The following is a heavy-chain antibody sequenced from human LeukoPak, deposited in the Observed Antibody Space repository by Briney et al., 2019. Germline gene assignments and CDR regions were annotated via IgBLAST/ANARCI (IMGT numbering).Heavy chain of an antibody. CDR3: ARGFRKRDHSSPSDY. Sequence: GASVKVSCKASGYTFTGYYMHWVRQAPGQGLEWMGRINPNSGNTGYAQKFQGRVTMTRNTSISTAYMELSSLRSEDTAVYYCARGFRKRDHSSPSDYWGQGALVTVSS. D-gene: IGHD1-14*01. CDR1: GYTFTGYY. V-gene: IGHV1-8*02. J-gene: IGHJ4*02. CDR2: INPNSGNT.